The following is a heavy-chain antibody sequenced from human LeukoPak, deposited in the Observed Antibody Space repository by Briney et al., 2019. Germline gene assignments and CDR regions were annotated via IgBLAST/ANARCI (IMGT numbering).Heavy chain of an antibody. CDR1: GFTFSSYE. Sequence: GGSLRLSCAASGFTFSSYEMNWVRQAPGKGLEWVSYISSSGSTIYYADSVKGRFTISRDNAKNSLYLQMNSLRAEDTAVYYCARSGIQRLYYYYGMDVWGQGTTVTVSS. D-gene: IGHD5-18*01. CDR2: ISSSGSTI. CDR3: ARSGIQRLYYYYGMDV. V-gene: IGHV3-48*03. J-gene: IGHJ6*02.